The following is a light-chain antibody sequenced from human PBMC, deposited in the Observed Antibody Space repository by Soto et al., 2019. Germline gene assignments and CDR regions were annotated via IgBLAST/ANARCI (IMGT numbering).Light chain of an antibody. J-gene: IGKJ1*01. CDR1: QSVTYRY. CDR2: AAS. Sequence: ETVLTQSPGTLALSPGERVTLSCRASQSVTYRYLAWYQQKPGQAPRLLIYAASTRATGIPDRFSGSGSGTDFTLTISRLEPEDVAVYYCQQYEAVVTFGQGTKVDIK. V-gene: IGKV3-20*01. CDR3: QQYEAVVT.